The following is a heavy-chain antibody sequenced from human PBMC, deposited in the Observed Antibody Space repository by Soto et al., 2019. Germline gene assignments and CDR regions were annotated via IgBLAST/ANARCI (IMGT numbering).Heavy chain of an antibody. CDR1: GFTFSSYS. CDR3: ARDRYCSGGSCYPSDY. V-gene: IGHV3-21*01. Sequence: GGSLRLSCAASGFTFSSYSMNWVRQAPGKGLEWVSSISSSGSYIYYADSVKGRFTISRDNAKNSLYLQMNSLRAEDTAVYYCARDRYCSGGSCYPSDYWGQGTLVTVSS. D-gene: IGHD2-15*01. J-gene: IGHJ4*02. CDR2: ISSSGSYI.